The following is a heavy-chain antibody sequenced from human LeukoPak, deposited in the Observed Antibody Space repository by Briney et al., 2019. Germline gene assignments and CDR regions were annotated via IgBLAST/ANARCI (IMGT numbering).Heavy chain of an antibody. CDR3: AREMATAPFGGAFDI. Sequence: PSETLSLTCTVSGGSISSSSYYWGWIRQPPGKGLEWIGSIYYSGSTNYNPSLKSRVTISVDTSKNQFSLKLSSVTAADTAVYYCAREMATAPFGGAFDIWGQGTMVTVSS. CDR2: IYYSGST. J-gene: IGHJ3*02. V-gene: IGHV4-39*07. D-gene: IGHD5-24*01. CDR1: GGSISSSSYY.